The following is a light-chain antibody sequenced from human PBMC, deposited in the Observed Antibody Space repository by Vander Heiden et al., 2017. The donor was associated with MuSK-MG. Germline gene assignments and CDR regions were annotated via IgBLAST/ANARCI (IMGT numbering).Light chain of an antibody. CDR3: QHNKNWPPWT. Sequence: EIVMTQSPATLSVSPGERGTLSCRASQSISSKLAWYQQKPGQPPRLLIYGASTRATGIPARFSGSGYGTEFTLTISIRHSEDFAVYYCQHNKNWPPWTFGQRTKVEIK. CDR1: QSISSK. CDR2: GAS. J-gene: IGKJ1*01. V-gene: IGKV3-15*01.